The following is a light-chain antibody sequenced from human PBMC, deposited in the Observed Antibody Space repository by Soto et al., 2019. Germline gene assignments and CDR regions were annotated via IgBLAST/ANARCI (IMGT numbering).Light chain of an antibody. V-gene: IGKV3-15*01. CDR2: GAS. CDR1: QSVSSN. CDR3: QHYNNWPFT. J-gene: IGKJ2*01. Sequence: EIVMTQSPATLSVSPWERATLSFRAGQSVSSNLAWYQQKPGQAPTLLIYGASARATGITVRFSGSRSGTEFTLTISSLQSEDFAVYYCQHYNNWPFTFGEGTKLEIK.